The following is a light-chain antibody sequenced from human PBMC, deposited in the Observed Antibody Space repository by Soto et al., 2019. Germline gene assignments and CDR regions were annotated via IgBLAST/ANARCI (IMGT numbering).Light chain of an antibody. J-gene: IGLJ1*01. V-gene: IGLV2-14*01. Sequence: QSVLTQPASVSWSPGQSITISCTGTSSDVGGYNYVSWYQQHPGKAPKLMIYEVSNRPSGVSNRFSGSQSGNTASLTISGPQAEDEADYYCSSYTSSSTLVFGNGTKVTVL. CDR1: SSDVGGYNY. CDR2: EVS. CDR3: SSYTSSSTLV.